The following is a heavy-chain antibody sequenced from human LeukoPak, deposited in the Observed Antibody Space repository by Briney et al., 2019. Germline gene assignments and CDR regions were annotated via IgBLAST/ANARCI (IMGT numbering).Heavy chain of an antibody. Sequence: SETLSLTCTVSGGSISSYYWSWIRQPPGKGLEWIGYIYYSGSTNYNPSLKSRVTISVDTSKNQFSLKLSSVTAADTAVYYCAGTIPLQEALDYWGQGTLVTVSS. D-gene: IGHD4-11*01. V-gene: IGHV4-59*01. CDR1: GGSISSYY. CDR2: IYYSGST. CDR3: AGTIPLQEALDY. J-gene: IGHJ4*02.